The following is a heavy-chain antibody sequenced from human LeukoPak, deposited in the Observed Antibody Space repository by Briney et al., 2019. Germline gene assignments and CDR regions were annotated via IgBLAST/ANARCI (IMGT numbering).Heavy chain of an antibody. Sequence: ASVKVSCKASGYTFTSYYMHWVRQAPGQGLEWMGIINPSGGSTSYAQKFQGRVTMTRDMSTSTAYMELSRLRSDDTAVYYCAREWGYDSSGYYLPNRFDPWGQGTLVTVSS. D-gene: IGHD3-22*01. CDR3: AREWGYDSSGYYLPNRFDP. CDR2: INPSGGST. J-gene: IGHJ5*02. CDR1: GYTFTSYY. V-gene: IGHV1-46*01.